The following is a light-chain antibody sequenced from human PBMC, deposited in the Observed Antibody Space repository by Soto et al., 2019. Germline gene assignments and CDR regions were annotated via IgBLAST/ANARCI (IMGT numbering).Light chain of an antibody. CDR1: SSDIGASNF. V-gene: IGLV2-14*01. Sequence: QSALTQPASVSGSPGQSITVSCTGTSSDIGASNFVSWYQHLPGRAPKVIIYEASNRPSGVSDRFSGSKAGNTASLTISGLQAEDEAEYFCLSYKTDNTFVFGTGTKLTVL. J-gene: IGLJ1*01. CDR3: LSYKTDNTFV. CDR2: EAS.